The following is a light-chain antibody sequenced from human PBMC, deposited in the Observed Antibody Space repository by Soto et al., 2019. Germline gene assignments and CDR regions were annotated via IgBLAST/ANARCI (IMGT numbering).Light chain of an antibody. Sequence: EIVMTQSPATLSVSPGERATLSCRASQRVSTNLAWYQQKPGQAPRLLIYGASTRATGIPGRFSGSGAKTEFTLTISNLQSEDFAVYYCQQYSDWPPTYTFGQGTKLEIK. CDR2: GAS. J-gene: IGKJ2*01. V-gene: IGKV3-15*01. CDR3: QQYSDWPPTYT. CDR1: QRVSTN.